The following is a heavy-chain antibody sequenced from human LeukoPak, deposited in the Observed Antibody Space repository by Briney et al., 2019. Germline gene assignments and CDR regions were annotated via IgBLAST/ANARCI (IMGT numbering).Heavy chain of an antibody. CDR2: IYYSGST. Sequence: PSETLSLTCTVSGGSISSGGYYWSWIRQHPGKGLEWIGYIYYSGSTYYNPSLKSRVTISVDTSKNQFSLKLSSVTAADTAVYYCARGRAFGGVIGYWGQGTLVTVSS. D-gene: IGHD3-16*01. CDR3: ARGRAFGGVIGY. CDR1: GGSISSGGYY. V-gene: IGHV4-31*03. J-gene: IGHJ4*02.